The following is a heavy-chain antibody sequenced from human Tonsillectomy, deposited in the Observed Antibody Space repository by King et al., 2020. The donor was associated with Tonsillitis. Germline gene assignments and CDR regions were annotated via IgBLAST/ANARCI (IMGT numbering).Heavy chain of an antibody. V-gene: IGHV4-38-2*01. CDR3: ARVSSHDSNDYGDYYFDY. J-gene: IGHJ4*02. Sequence: QLQESGPGLVKPSETLSLTCAVSGYSISTGYYWGWIRQPPGKGLEWIANIYHSGTTYYNPSLKSRVTISIDTSKNQFSLRLSSVAAADTAVYYCARVSSHDSNDYGDYYFDYWGQGTLVTVSS. D-gene: IGHD4-17*01. CDR2: IYHSGTT. CDR1: GYSISTGYY.